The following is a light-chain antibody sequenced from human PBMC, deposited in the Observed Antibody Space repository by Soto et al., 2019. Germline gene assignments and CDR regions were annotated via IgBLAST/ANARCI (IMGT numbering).Light chain of an antibody. Sequence: DIQMTQSPSTLSGSVGDRVTITCRASQTISSWLAWYQQKPGKAPKLLIYKASTLKSGVPSRFSGSGSGTEFTLTISSLQPDDFAVYYCQQYNNWPPITFGQGTRLETK. CDR3: QQYNNWPPIT. CDR2: KAS. V-gene: IGKV1-5*03. CDR1: QTISSW. J-gene: IGKJ5*01.